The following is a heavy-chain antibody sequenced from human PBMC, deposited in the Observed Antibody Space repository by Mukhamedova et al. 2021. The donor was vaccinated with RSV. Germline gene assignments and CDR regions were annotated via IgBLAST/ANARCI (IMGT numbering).Heavy chain of an antibody. V-gene: IGHV3-53*04. J-gene: IGHJ2*01. Sequence: VRQAPGKGLEWVSVIYSGGSTYYADSVKGRFTISRHNSKNTLYLQMNSLRAEDTAVYYCVRVASGSYYYWYFDLWGRGTLVTVSS. CDR2: IYSGGST. D-gene: IGHD3-10*01. CDR3: VRVASGSYYYWYFDL.